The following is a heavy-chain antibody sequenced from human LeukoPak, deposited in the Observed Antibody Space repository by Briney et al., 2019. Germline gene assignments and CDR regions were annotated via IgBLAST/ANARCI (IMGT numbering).Heavy chain of an antibody. Sequence: GASVTVSFTSSVYTFTIYEINWVRQATGQGLEWGGGMNPNSGNTGYAQKFQGRVTMTRNTSISTAYMELSSLRSEDTAVYYCARARERSIAARGTYWFDPWDQGTLVTVSS. V-gene: IGHV1-8*01. J-gene: IGHJ5*02. D-gene: IGHD6-6*01. CDR3: ARARERSIAARGTYWFDP. CDR1: VYTFTIYE. CDR2: MNPNSGNT.